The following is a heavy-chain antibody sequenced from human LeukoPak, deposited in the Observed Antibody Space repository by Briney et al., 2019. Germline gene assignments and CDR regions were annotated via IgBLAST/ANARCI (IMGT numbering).Heavy chain of an antibody. CDR1: GGSISSSSYY. CDR3: ARAGNYDFWSGRNYYYYYMDV. V-gene: IGHV4-39*07. CDR2: IYYSGST. D-gene: IGHD3-3*01. Sequence: SKTLSLTCTVSGGSISSSSYYWGWIRQPPGKGLEWIGSIYYSGSTYYNPSLKSRVTISVDTSKNQFSLKLSSVTAADTAVYYCARAGNYDFWSGRNYYYYYMDVWGKGTTVTVSS. J-gene: IGHJ6*03.